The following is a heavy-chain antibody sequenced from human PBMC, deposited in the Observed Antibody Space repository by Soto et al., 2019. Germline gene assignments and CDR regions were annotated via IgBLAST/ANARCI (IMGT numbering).Heavy chain of an antibody. J-gene: IGHJ4*02. D-gene: IGHD6-13*01. Sequence: GGSLRLSCAASGFTFSSYAINWVRQAPGKGLEWVSTISGSGGSTYYADSVKGRFTISRDNSKNTLYLQMNSLKTEDTAVYYCARRGPGTYFDYWGQGTLVTVSS. V-gene: IGHV3-23*01. CDR2: ISGSGGST. CDR1: GFTFSSYA. CDR3: ARRGPGTYFDY.